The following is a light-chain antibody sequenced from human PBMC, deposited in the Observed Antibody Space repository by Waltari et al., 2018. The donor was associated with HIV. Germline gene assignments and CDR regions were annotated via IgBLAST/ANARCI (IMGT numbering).Light chain of an antibody. CDR1: SSDVGGYNY. V-gene: IGLV2-14*01. CDR2: EVS. Sequence: QSALTQPASVSGSPGQSITISCTGTSSDVGGYNYVSWYQQHPGKAPKLMIYEVSNRPYGVSNRVSGSKSGNTASLTISGLQAEDEADYYCSSYTSSSTLFGGGTKLTVL. J-gene: IGLJ2*01. CDR3: SSYTSSSTL.